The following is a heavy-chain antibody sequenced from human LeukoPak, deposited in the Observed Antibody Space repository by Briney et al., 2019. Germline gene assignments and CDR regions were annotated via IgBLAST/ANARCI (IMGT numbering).Heavy chain of an antibody. CDR2: ISSFSGTI. Sequence: GGSLRLSCVASGITFSSYSMNWVRQAPGKGLEWVSYISSFSGTINYADSVKGRFTISRDSAKNSLYLQMNSLRAEDTAVYYCARDQGGLGYWGQGTLVTVSS. CDR1: GITFSSYS. CDR3: ARDQGGLGY. J-gene: IGHJ4*02. V-gene: IGHV3-48*01. D-gene: IGHD3-16*01.